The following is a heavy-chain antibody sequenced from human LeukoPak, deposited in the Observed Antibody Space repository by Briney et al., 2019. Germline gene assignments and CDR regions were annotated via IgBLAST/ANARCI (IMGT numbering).Heavy chain of an antibody. V-gene: IGHV3-48*04. CDR2: ISSSSSTI. Sequence: GGSLRLSCAASGFAFSSYSMNWVRQAPGKGLEWVSYISSSSSTIYYADSAKGRFTISRDNAKNSLYLQMNSLRAEDTAVYYCASPRSRPDAFDIWGQGTMVTVSS. CDR3: ASPRSRPDAFDI. J-gene: IGHJ3*02. CDR1: GFAFSSYS.